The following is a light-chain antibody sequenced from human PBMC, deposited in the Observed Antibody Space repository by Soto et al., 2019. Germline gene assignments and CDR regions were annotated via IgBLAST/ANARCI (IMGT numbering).Light chain of an antibody. CDR3: QQYGSSPLT. J-gene: IGKJ4*01. CDR2: GAS. Sequence: EIVLTQSPATLSLSPGERATLSCRASQSVSSNLAWYQQKPGQAPRLLIYGASTRATGIPDRFSGSESGTDFTLTISRLEPEDFAVYYCQQYGSSPLTFGGGTKVDI. CDR1: QSVSSN. V-gene: IGKV3-20*01.